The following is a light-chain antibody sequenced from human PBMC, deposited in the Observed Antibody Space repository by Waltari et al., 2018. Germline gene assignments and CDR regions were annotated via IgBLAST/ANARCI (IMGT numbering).Light chain of an antibody. CDR3: QSTDSSGTYVV. Sequence: YELTQPPSVSVSPGQTARITCPGHVLPNKLGFLYQQKPGQAPVLVIFKDIERPSGIPERFSGSRSGTTVTLTITGAQAEDEADYYCQSTDSSGTYVVFGGGTKLTVL. CDR2: KDI. J-gene: IGLJ2*01. V-gene: IGLV3-25*02. CDR1: VLPNKL.